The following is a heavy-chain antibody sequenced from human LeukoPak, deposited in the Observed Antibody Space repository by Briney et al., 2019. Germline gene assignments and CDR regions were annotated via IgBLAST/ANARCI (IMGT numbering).Heavy chain of an antibody. J-gene: IGHJ6*02. CDR3: ASGDDYGDYDYYYGMDV. V-gene: IGHV4-38-2*02. CDR1: GYSISSGYY. Sequence: SETLSLTCTVSGYSISSGYYWGWIRQPPGKGLEWIGYIYYSGSTYYNPSLKSRVTISVDTSKNQFSLKLSSVTAADTAVYYCASGDDYGDYDYYYGMDVWGQGTTVTVSS. D-gene: IGHD4-17*01. CDR2: IYYSGST.